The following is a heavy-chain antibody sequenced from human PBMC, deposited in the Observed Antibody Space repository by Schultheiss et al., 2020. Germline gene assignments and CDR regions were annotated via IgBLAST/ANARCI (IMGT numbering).Heavy chain of an antibody. CDR1: GEFITSRNYY. D-gene: IGHD2-2*01. J-gene: IGHJ5*02. CDR2: VFYSVNT. CDR3: VRLVVLPTVDENWFDP. Sequence: SETLSLTCTVYGEFITSRNYYWGWIRQPPGKGLEWLGSVFYSVNTYYNPSLKSRVTISLDTSKNQFFLNLGPVTAADTAVYYCVRLVVLPTVDENWFDPWGHGTLVTVYS. V-gene: IGHV4-39*01.